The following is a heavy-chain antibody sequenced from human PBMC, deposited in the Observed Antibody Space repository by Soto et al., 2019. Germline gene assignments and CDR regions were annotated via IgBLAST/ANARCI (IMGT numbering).Heavy chain of an antibody. J-gene: IGHJ6*02. Sequence: QVQLQESGPGLVKPSETLSLTCAVSGGSIRSRNWWSWVRQPPGKGLEWIGEIHHSGSTHYNPSHKIQVTMSGDKYKNQFSLNLSSVTAADTAVYYCARENSWNDGGMDVWGQGTTVTVSS. CDR3: ARENSWNDGGMDV. CDR2: IHHSGST. CDR1: GGSIRSRNW. D-gene: IGHD1-1*01. V-gene: IGHV4-4*02.